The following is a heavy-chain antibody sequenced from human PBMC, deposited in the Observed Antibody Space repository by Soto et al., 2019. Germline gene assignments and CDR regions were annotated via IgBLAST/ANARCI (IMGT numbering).Heavy chain of an antibody. V-gene: IGHV3-15*01. CDR2: IKSKTDGGTT. J-gene: IGHJ4*02. CDR3: TTDPMGMGSGYGN. Sequence: EVQLVESGGGLVKPGGSLRLSCAASGFTFSNAWMSWVRQAPGKGLEWVGRIKSKTDGGTTDYAAPVKGRFTISRDDSKNTLYLQINSLKTEDTAVYYCTTDPMGMGSGYGNWGQGTLVTVSS. CDR1: GFTFSNAW. D-gene: IGHD5-12*01.